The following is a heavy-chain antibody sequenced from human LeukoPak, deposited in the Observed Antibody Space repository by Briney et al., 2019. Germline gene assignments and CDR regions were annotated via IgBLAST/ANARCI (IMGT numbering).Heavy chain of an antibody. D-gene: IGHD4-23*01. CDR1: GFTFSSYG. CDR3: ARATVVTPEAFDI. V-gene: IGHV3-23*01. CDR2: ISGTGGST. Sequence: GGSLRLSCAASGFTFSSYGMSWVRQAPGKGLEWVSAISGTGGSTYYADSVKGRFTISRDNSKNTLYLQMNSLRAEDTAVYYCARATVVTPEAFDIWGQGTMVTVSS. J-gene: IGHJ3*02.